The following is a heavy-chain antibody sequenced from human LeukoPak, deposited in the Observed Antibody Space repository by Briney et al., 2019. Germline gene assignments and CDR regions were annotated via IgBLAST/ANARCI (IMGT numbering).Heavy chain of an antibody. CDR2: IGSTI. V-gene: IGHV3-11*04. Sequence: PGGSMRLSCVAYGFSFSDYYMSWIRQAPGKGLEWVSYIGSTIYYADSVKGRFTISRDNAKNSLYLQMNSLRAEDTAVYYCARDRGIVGTTGYYYMDVWGKGTTVTVSS. CDR3: ARDRGIVGTTGYYYMDV. J-gene: IGHJ6*03. D-gene: IGHD1-26*01. CDR1: GFSFSDYY.